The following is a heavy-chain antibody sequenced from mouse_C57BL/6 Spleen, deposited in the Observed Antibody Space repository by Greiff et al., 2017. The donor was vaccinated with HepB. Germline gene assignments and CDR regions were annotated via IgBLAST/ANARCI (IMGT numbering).Heavy chain of an antibody. CDR1: GFNIKDDY. J-gene: IGHJ4*01. CDR2: IDPENGDT. Sequence: VHVKQSGAELVRPGASVKLSCTASGFNIKDDYMHWVKQRPEQGLEWIGWIDPENGDTEYASKFQGKATITADTSSNTAYLQLSSLTSEDTAVYYCTKAAQAMDYWGQGTSVTVSS. D-gene: IGHD3-2*02. V-gene: IGHV14-4*01. CDR3: TKAAQAMDY.